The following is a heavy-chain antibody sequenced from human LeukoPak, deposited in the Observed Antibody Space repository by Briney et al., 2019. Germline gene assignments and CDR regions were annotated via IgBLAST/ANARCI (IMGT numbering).Heavy chain of an antibody. CDR3: ARKRREYYDSSGYRTAASDI. D-gene: IGHD3-22*01. V-gene: IGHV3-21*01. J-gene: IGHJ3*02. CDR2: ISSSSSYI. CDR1: GFTFSSYS. Sequence: PGGSLRLSCAASGFTFSSYSMNWVRQAPGKGLEWVSSISSSSSYIYYADSVKGRFTISRDNAKNSLYLQMNSLRAEDTAVYYCARKRREYYDSSGYRTAASDIWGQGTMVTVSS.